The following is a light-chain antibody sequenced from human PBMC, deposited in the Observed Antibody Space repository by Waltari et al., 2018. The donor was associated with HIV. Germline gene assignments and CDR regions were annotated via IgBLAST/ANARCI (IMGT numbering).Light chain of an antibody. V-gene: IGLV1-51*02. J-gene: IGLJ1*01. Sequence: QSVLTQPPSVSAAPGQKVTISCSGSSSNIGNNFVTWYQPLPGTAPKLLIYENNKRPSGIPDRFSGSKSGTSATLGITGRQTWDEADYYCGTWDSSLSAYVFGTGTKVTVL. CDR1: SSNIGNNF. CDR3: GTWDSSLSAYV. CDR2: ENN.